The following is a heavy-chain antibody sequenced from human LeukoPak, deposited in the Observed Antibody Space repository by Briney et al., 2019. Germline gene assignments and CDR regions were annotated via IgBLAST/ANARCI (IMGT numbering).Heavy chain of an antibody. V-gene: IGHV3-7*03. CDR3: TRAIGALDVVPMTFDS. D-gene: IGHD2-21*01. Sequence: GGSLRLSCAASGFTFSTYWMTWVRQIPGKGLEWVANIREDGSETYLAASVKGRFTISRDNAKKSLYLQMNSLREEDTAVYYCTRAIGALDVVPMTFDSWGQGTLVTVSS. CDR1: GFTFSTYW. J-gene: IGHJ4*02. CDR2: IREDGSET.